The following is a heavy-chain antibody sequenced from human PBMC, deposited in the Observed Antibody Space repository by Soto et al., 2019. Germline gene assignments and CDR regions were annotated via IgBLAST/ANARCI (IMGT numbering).Heavy chain of an antibody. Sequence: QVQLVQSGAEVKKPGSSVKVSCKASGGTFSSYAISWVRQAPGQGLEWMGGRIPIFGTANYAQKFQGRVMITAGEATSTAYMELSSLRSEDTAVYYCSRELARSRGWYEGEYYCDYWGQGTLVTVSS. V-gene: IGHV1-69*12. J-gene: IGHJ4*02. D-gene: IGHD6-19*01. CDR3: SRELARSRGWYEGEYYCDY. CDR1: GGTFSSYA. CDR2: RIPIFGTA.